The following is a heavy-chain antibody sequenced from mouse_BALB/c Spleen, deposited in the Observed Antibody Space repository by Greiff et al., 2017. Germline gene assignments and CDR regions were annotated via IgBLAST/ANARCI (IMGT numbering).Heavy chain of an antibody. D-gene: IGHD1-1*01. CDR2: FYPGSGSI. V-gene: IGHV1-62-2*01. Sequence: QVQLKESGAELVKPGASVKLSCKASGYTFTEYTIHWVKQRSGQGLEWIGWFYPGSGSIKYNEKFKDKATLTADKSSSTVYMELSRLTSEDSAVYFCARHEREVYYGSSRYFDYWGQGTTLTVSS. CDR3: ARHEREVYYGSSRYFDY. J-gene: IGHJ2*01. CDR1: GYTFTEYT.